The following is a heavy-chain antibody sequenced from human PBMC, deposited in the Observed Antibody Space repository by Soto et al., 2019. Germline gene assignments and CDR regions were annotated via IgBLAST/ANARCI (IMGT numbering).Heavy chain of an antibody. V-gene: IGHV3-48*04. Sequence: GGSLRLSCAASGFTFSSYSMNWVRQAPGKGLEWVSYISSSSSTIYYADSVKGRFTISRDNAKNSLYLQMNSLRAEDTAVYYCARDPLLLWFGELLDEIDYWGQGTLVTVSS. J-gene: IGHJ4*02. CDR2: ISSSSSTI. D-gene: IGHD3-10*01. CDR1: GFTFSSYS. CDR3: ARDPLLLWFGELLDEIDY.